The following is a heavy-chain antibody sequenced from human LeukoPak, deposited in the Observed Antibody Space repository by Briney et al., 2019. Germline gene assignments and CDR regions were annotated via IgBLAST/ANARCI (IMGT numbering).Heavy chain of an antibody. CDR1: GFTFDDYG. CDR3: ASRSSVPGTGPG. J-gene: IGHJ4*02. CDR2: INRNGDST. D-gene: IGHD6-13*01. V-gene: IGHV3-20*04. Sequence: GSLRLSCAASGFTFDDYGMSWVRQGPGKGLEWVSAINRNGDSTGYADSVKGRFTISRDNAKNSLYLQMNSLRAEDTALYYCASRSSVPGTGPGWGQGTLVTVSS.